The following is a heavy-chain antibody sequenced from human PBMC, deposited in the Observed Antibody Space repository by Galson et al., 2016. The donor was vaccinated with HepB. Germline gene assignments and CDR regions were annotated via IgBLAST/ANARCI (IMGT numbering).Heavy chain of an antibody. CDR2: ISGSSTTI. CDR1: GFTFSSYS. D-gene: IGHD4-23*01. V-gene: IGHV3-48*02. CDR3: ARESSLTLVTYYYGMDV. Sequence: SLRLSCAASGFTFSSYSMNWIRQAPGKGLEIISYISGSSTTIHYADSVKGRFSISRDNARNSLYLQMNSLRHEDTGVYYCARESSLTLVTYYYGMDVWGQGTTVTVAS. J-gene: IGHJ6*02.